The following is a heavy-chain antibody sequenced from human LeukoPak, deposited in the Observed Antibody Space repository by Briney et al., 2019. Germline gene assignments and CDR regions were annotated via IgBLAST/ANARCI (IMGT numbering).Heavy chain of an antibody. Sequence: SETLSLTCTVSGGSISSSSYYWGWIRQPPGKGLEWIGSIYYSGSTYYNPSLKSRVTISVDTSKNQFSLKLSSVTAADTAVYYCARDRGIEMAANYYYYYGMDVWGQGTTVTVSS. CDR3: ARDRGIEMAANYYYYYGMDV. CDR2: IYYSGST. CDR1: GGSISSSSYY. V-gene: IGHV4-39*07. D-gene: IGHD5-24*01. J-gene: IGHJ6*02.